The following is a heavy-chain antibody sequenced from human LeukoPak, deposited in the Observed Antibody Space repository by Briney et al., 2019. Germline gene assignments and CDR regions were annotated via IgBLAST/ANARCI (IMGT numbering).Heavy chain of an antibody. Sequence: GASVKVSCKASGYTFTSYYMHWVRQAQGEGLERMGSMDPRGGSTTYAQKFQGRVTMTRDTSTSTVYMELSSLRSDDTAVYYCVPRGAGDSSFGMDVWGQGTTVTVSS. CDR2: MDPRGGST. V-gene: IGHV1-46*01. D-gene: IGHD6-6*01. CDR1: GYTFTSYY. CDR3: VPRGAGDSSFGMDV. J-gene: IGHJ6*02.